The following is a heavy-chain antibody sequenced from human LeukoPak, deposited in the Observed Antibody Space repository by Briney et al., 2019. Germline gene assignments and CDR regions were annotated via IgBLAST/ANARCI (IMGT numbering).Heavy chain of an antibody. V-gene: IGHV3-43*02. Sequence: GGSLRLSCAASGFTFYDYGMSWVRQAPGKGLEWVSLISGDGGSTYYADSVKGRFTISRDNSKDSLYLQMNSLRTEDTALYYCAKDNGSGYYYAYNWFDPWGQGTLVTVSS. CDR1: GFTFYDYG. CDR2: ISGDGGST. J-gene: IGHJ5*02. CDR3: AKDNGSGYYYAYNWFDP. D-gene: IGHD3-3*01.